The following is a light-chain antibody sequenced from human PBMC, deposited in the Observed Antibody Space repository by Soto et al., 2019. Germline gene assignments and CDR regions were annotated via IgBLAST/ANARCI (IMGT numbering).Light chain of an antibody. Sequence: EIVLTQSPATLSLSPGEGATLSCRASQTVSNFLAWYQQKPGQAPRLLIYDASNRATGIPARFSGSGSGTDFTLTIGSLEPEDFTTYYCQQSYSSPITFGQGTRLEIK. CDR1: QTVSNF. V-gene: IGKV3-11*01. CDR2: DAS. CDR3: QQSYSSPIT. J-gene: IGKJ5*01.